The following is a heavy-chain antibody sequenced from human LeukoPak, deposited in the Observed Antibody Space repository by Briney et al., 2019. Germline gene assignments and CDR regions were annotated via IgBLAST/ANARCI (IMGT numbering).Heavy chain of an antibody. V-gene: IGHV1-8*01. CDR2: MNPNSGNT. CDR3: ARGWHDFDSQSAINCGGDCVSFDI. CDR1: GYTFTSYD. J-gene: IGHJ3*02. D-gene: IGHD2-21*02. Sequence: GASVKVSCKASGYTFTSYDINWVRQATGQGLEWMGWMNPNSGNTGYAQKFQGRVTMTRNTSISTAYMELSSLRSEDTAVYYCARGWHDFDSQSAINCGGDCVSFDIWGQGTMVTVSS.